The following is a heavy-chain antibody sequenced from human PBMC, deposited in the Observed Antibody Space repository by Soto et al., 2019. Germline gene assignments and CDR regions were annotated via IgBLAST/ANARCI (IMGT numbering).Heavy chain of an antibody. CDR1: GGSISSISNHY. CDR3: AWGNYANSCDD. V-gene: IGHV4-61*05. CDR2: ISYSGYT. J-gene: IGHJ4*02. Sequence: PSETLSLTCTVSGGSISSISNHYCSWIRLPPGKGLEWIGYISYSGYTSYNPSLKSRVTISVDTSKNQFSLKLSSVTAADTAVYYCAWGNYANSCDDWGQGTLVTVSS. D-gene: IGHD3-16*01.